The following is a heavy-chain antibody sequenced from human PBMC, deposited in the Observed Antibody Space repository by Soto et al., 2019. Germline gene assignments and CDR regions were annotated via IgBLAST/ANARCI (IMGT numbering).Heavy chain of an antibody. J-gene: IGHJ4*02. CDR2: ISGSGGST. CDR1: GFTFSSYA. D-gene: IGHD2-2*01. CDR3: AKDLVFGVVPAAMPGY. V-gene: IGHV3-23*01. Sequence: PGGSLRLSCSASGFTFSSYAMSWVRQDPGKGLEWVSAISGSGGSTYYADSVKGRFTISRDNSKNTLYLQMNSLRAEDTAVYYCAKDLVFGVVPAAMPGYWGQGTLVTVSS.